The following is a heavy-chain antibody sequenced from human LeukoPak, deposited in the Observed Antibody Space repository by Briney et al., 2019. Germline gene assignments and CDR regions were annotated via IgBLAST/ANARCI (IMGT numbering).Heavy chain of an antibody. Sequence: GVTLRLSCAASGFTFSNYGMHWVRQAPGKGLEWVAFISYDGSNKYYADSVKGRFTISRDNSKNTLYLQMNSLRPEDTALYYCAKDSIRYTSSWFGFLDSWGQGTLVTVSS. J-gene: IGHJ4*02. CDR3: AKDSIRYTSSWFGFLDS. CDR1: GFTFSNYG. V-gene: IGHV3-30*18. D-gene: IGHD6-13*01. CDR2: ISYDGSNK.